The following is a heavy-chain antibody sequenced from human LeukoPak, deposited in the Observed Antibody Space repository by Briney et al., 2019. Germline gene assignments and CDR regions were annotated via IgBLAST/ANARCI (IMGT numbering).Heavy chain of an antibody. CDR2: IDHTGRS. J-gene: IGHJ5*01. V-gene: IGHV4-34*01. Sequence: SETLSLTCAVYGGSFSGHYWTWIRQPPGKGLEWIGEIDHTGRSTYNPSLTSRVTISKDSSKNQFSLSPGSVIAADTAVYFCARGENSGSYFSYFDSWAQGTPVTVSS. D-gene: IGHD3-10*01. CDR1: GGSFSGHY. CDR3: ARGENSGSYFSYFDS.